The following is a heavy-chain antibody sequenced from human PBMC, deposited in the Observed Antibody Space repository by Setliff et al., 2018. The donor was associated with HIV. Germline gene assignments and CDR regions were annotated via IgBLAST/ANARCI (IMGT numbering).Heavy chain of an antibody. V-gene: IGHV4-38-2*01. CDR1: GYAISSSGYY. CDR3: ARQIETYYYASSGYPAYFDY. J-gene: IGHJ4*02. CDR2: IYHSGST. D-gene: IGHD3-22*01. Sequence: PSETLSLTCAVSGYAISSSGYYWGWIRQPPGKGLEWIGSIYHSGSTYYNPSLKSRVTLSVDTSKNQFSLKLSSVTAADTAMYYCARQIETYYYASSGYPAYFDYWGQGTLVTVS.